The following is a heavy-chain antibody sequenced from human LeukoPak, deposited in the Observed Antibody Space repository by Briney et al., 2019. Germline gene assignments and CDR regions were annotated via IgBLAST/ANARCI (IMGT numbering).Heavy chain of an antibody. J-gene: IGHJ4*02. CDR3: ARVGDTAMAYIDY. CDR2: IYYSGST. D-gene: IGHD5-18*01. Sequence: SETLSLTCTVSGGSISSYYWSWIRQPRGKGLEWIGYIYYSGSTNYNPSLKSRVTISVDTSKNQFSLKLSSVTAADTAVYYCARVGDTAMAYIDYWGQGTLVTVSS. V-gene: IGHV4-59*01. CDR1: GGSISSYY.